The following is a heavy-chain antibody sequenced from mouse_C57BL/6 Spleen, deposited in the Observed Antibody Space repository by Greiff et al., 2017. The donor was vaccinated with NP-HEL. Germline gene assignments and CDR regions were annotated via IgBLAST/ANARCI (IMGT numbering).Heavy chain of an antibody. CDR2: INPYNGGT. CDR3: AREGGYYDYAMDY. Sequence: EVQLQQSGPVLVKPGASVKMSCKASGYTFTDYYMNWVKQSHGKSLEWIGVINPYNGGTSYNQKFKGKATLTVDKSSSTAYMELNSLTSEDSAVYYCAREGGYYDYAMDYWGQGTSVTVSS. V-gene: IGHV1-19*01. D-gene: IGHD2-3*01. J-gene: IGHJ4*01. CDR1: GYTFTDYY.